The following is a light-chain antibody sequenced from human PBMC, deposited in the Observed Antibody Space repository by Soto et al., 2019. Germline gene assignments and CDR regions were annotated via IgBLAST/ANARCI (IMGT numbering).Light chain of an antibody. V-gene: IGKV1-5*01. CDR3: RQYNHYWT. Sequence: DIQMTQSPSTLSASVGDRVTITCRASQSISSWLAWYQQKPGKAPKVLIYDASSLESGVPSRFSGSGTGTGFSLTISSLQPDDFATYYCRQYNHYWTFGQGTKVDNK. CDR2: DAS. CDR1: QSISSW. J-gene: IGKJ1*01.